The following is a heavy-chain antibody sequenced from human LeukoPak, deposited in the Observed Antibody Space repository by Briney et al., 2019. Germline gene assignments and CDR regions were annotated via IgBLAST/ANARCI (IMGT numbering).Heavy chain of an antibody. CDR1: GFTFSSYA. D-gene: IGHD5-18*01. J-gene: IGHJ4*02. V-gene: IGHV3-23*01. Sequence: GGSLRLSCAASGFTFSSYAMSWVRQAPGKGLDWVSGIDSSGGSTHYADSVKGRFTISRDSSKNTLYLQMNSLRAEDAAVYYCAKDRGGIQLWVHFDYWGQGTLVTVSS. CDR3: AKDRGGIQLWVHFDY. CDR2: IDSSGGST.